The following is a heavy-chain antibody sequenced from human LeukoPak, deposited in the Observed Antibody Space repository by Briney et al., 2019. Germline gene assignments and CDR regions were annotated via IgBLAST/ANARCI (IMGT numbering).Heavy chain of an antibody. CDR3: AKSHSVAQRGYFDF. V-gene: IGHV3-23*01. CDR1: GFTFSTYA. J-gene: IGHJ4*02. CDR2: ISDSGGNT. D-gene: IGHD3-10*01. Sequence: PGGSLRLSCAASGFTFSTYAMSWVRLAPGKGLEWVSTISDSGGNTYYADSVKGRSTISRDNSKNTLYLQMNSLRAEDTAFYYCAKSHSVAQRGYFDFWGQGTLVTVSS.